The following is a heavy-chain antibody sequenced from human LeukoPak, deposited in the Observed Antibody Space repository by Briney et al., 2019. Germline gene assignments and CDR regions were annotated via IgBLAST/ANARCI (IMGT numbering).Heavy chain of an antibody. CDR2: ISGSSGAT. CDR1: GFAFSRND. V-gene: IGHV3-23*01. J-gene: IGHJ5*02. Sequence: PGGSLRLSCAASGFAFSRNDLFWVRQAPGKGLEWVSSISGSSGATYYADSVRGRFTISRDNSKNTVFLQMNSLRAEDTAVYYCAKIQAARGGDWFDPWGQGTLVTVSS. D-gene: IGHD6-6*01. CDR3: AKIQAARGGDWFDP.